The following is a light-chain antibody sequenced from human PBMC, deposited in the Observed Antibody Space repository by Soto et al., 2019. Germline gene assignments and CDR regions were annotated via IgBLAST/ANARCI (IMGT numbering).Light chain of an antibody. CDR2: DVN. V-gene: IGLV2-14*01. J-gene: IGLJ1*01. Sequence: QSALTQPASVSGSPGQSITISRSGPTSDIHDFNSISWYRHHPGKAPRLVVYDVNKRPSGISPRFSGSKSGLTASLTISGLQGEDEADYFCTSYTAKNTLVFGTGTKVTVL. CDR1: TSDIHDFNS. CDR3: TSYTAKNTLV.